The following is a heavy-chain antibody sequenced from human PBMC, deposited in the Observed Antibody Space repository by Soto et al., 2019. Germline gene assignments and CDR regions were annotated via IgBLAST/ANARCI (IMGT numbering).Heavy chain of an antibody. Sequence: QITLKESGPTLVKPTQTLTLTCTFSGFSLSTSGVGVGWIRQPPGKALEWLALIYWDDDKRYSPSLKSRLTISKDTSKNQVVLTMTNMDPVDTATYYCAHTISRVVVVVHGYYFDYWGQGTLVTVSS. CDR2: IYWDDDK. V-gene: IGHV2-5*02. CDR3: AHTISRVVVVVHGYYFDY. D-gene: IGHD2-15*01. CDR1: GFSLSTSGVG. J-gene: IGHJ4*02.